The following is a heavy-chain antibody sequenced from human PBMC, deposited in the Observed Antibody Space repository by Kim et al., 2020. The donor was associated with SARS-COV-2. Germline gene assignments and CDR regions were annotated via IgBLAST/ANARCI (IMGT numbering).Heavy chain of an antibody. V-gene: IGHV3-48*02. J-gene: IGHJ4*02. Sequence: GGSLRLSCAASRFTFSSYSMNWVRQAPGKGLEWISYISSGSSTIYYADSVKGRFTISRDNANNSLYLQMSSLRDEDTAVYYCARGLSGGRSGFDYWGQETLVSVSS. CDR1: RFTFSSYS. CDR2: ISSGSSTI. D-gene: IGHD2-15*01. CDR3: ARGLSGGRSGFDY.